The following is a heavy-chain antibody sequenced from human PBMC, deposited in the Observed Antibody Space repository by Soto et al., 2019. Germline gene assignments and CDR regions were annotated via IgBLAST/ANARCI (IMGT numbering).Heavy chain of an antibody. Sequence: EVQLVESGGGLIQPGGSLRLSCAASGLTVSSNYMSWVRQAPGKGLEWVSVIYSGGSTYYADSVKGRFTISTDNSKNTLYLQMSSLRAEDTAVYYCARDRVESGYPEYFQHWGQGTVVTVSS. CDR2: IYSGGST. CDR3: ARDRVESGYPEYFQH. J-gene: IGHJ1*01. D-gene: IGHD3-22*01. CDR1: GLTVSSNY. V-gene: IGHV3-53*01.